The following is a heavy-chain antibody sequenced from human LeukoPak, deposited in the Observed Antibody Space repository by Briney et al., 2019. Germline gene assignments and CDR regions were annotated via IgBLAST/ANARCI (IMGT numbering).Heavy chain of an antibody. CDR2: FFASDTA. V-gene: IGHV4-59*08. Sequence: SETLSLTCTVSGGPVSSYFWSWIRQPPGKGLEWIGFFFASDTAKYNPSLNNRVTISADTSRDQLSLRLTSETAADTAVYYCARHELGTHYYDDSGSLEHWGQGILVTVSS. CDR1: GGPVSSYF. CDR3: ARHELGTHYYDDSGSLEH. D-gene: IGHD3-22*01. J-gene: IGHJ4*02.